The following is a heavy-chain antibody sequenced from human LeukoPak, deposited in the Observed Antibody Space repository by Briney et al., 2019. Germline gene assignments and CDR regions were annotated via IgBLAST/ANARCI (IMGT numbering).Heavy chain of an antibody. D-gene: IGHD3-3*01. CDR1: GGSISSGSHH. V-gene: IGHV4-39*01. J-gene: IGHJ4*02. CDR2: LYYSRTT. CDR3: ARHDGRGGNTMGALDS. Sequence: SETLSLTCTVSGGSISSGSHHWGWFRQSPGKGLEWIGSLYYSRTTYYNPSLNSRGTISVVTSKNQFSLQLNSVTAADTAVYYCARHDGRGGNTMGALDSWGQGSLVTVSS.